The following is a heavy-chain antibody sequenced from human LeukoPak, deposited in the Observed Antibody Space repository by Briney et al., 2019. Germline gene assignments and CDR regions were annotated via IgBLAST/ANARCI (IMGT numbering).Heavy chain of an antibody. J-gene: IGHJ4*02. D-gene: IGHD6-13*01. Sequence: GGSLRLSCAASGFTFSSYSMNWVRQAPGKGLVWVSSISSSSYIYYADSVKGRFTISRDNAKNSLYLQMNSLRAEDTAVYYCARDRRSSWYYWGQGTLVTVSS. CDR1: GFTFSSYS. CDR2: ISSSSYI. V-gene: IGHV3-21*01. CDR3: ARDRRSSWYY.